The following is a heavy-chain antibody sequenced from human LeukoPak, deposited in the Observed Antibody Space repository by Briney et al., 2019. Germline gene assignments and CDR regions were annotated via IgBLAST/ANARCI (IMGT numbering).Heavy chain of an antibody. CDR2: IYSGGST. V-gene: IGHV3-53*01. D-gene: IGHD6-19*01. Sequence: GGSLRLSCAASGFTVSSNYMSWVRQAPGKGLEWVSVIYSGGSTDYADSVKGRFTISRDNSKNTLYLQMNSLRVEDTAVYYCARPGYNSGWFEYWGQGTLVTVSS. CDR3: ARPGYNSGWFEY. CDR1: GFTVSSNY. J-gene: IGHJ5*01.